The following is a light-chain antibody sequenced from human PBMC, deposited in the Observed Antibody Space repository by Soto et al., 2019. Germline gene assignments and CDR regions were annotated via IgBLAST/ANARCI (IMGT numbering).Light chain of an antibody. V-gene: IGKV3-20*01. CDR3: QQYNSYS. CDR2: GVS. Sequence: EIVLTQSPGTLSLSPGERATLSCRASQSVSSIYFAWYQQKPGQAPRLLIYGVSTRDTGVPDRFSGSASGTEFTLTISSLQPDDFATYYCQQYNSYSFGQGTKVEI. CDR1: QSVSSIY. J-gene: IGKJ1*01.